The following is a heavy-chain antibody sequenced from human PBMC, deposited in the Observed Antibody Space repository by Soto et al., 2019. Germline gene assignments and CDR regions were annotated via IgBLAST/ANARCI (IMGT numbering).Heavy chain of an antibody. V-gene: IGHV3-23*01. Sequence: GGSLRLSYTASGFTFSRHAMTWVRQAPGKGLEWVSGLSDSGGSIYYADSVKGRFTISRDNSMNTLYLQMNTLRAEDTAIYYCAKVSSSWYAGFFDLWGQGTLVTVSS. CDR2: LSDSGGSI. CDR3: AKVSSSWYAGFFDL. J-gene: IGHJ4*02. D-gene: IGHD6-13*01. CDR1: GFTFSRHA.